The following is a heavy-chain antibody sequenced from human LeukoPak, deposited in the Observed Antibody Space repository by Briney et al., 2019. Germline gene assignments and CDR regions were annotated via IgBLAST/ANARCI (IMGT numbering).Heavy chain of an antibody. J-gene: IGHJ4*02. Sequence: PETLSLTCTVSGGSISSYYWSWIRQPPGKGLEWIGYIYYSGSTNYNPSLKSRVTISVDASKNQFSLKLSSVTAADTAVYYCARERSPSRYWGQGTLVTVSS. CDR2: IYYSGST. V-gene: IGHV4-59*01. CDR1: GGSISSYY. CDR3: ARERSPSRY.